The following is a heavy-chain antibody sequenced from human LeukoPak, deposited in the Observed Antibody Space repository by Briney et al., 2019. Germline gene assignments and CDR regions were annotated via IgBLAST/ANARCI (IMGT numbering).Heavy chain of an antibody. D-gene: IGHD6-19*01. CDR1: GFTFSSYS. CDR3: AKEQWLVLDAFDV. J-gene: IGHJ3*01. CDR2: ISSSSSYI. V-gene: IGHV3-21*04. Sequence: GGSLTLSCAASGFTFSSYSMNWVRQAPGKGLEWVSSISSSSSYIYYADSVKGRFTISRDNAKNSLYLQMNSLRAEDTAVYYCAKEQWLVLDAFDVWGQGTMVTVSS.